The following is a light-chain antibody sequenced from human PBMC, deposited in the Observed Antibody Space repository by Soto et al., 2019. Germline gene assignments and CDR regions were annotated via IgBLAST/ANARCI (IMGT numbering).Light chain of an antibody. CDR3: QQYGSSPLWT. CDR2: GAS. V-gene: IGKV3-20*01. CDR1: QSVSSSY. Sequence: ENVLTQSPGPLSLSPGERATLSCRASQSVSSSYLAWYQQKPGQAPRLPIYGASSRATGIPDRFSGSGSGTDFTLTISRLEPEDFAVYYCQQYGSSPLWTFGQGTKVDTK. J-gene: IGKJ1*01.